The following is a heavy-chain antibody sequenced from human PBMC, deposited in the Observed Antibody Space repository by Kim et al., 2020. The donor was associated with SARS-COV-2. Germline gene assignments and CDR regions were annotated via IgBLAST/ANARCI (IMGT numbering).Heavy chain of an antibody. Sequence: NYNPSLKSRVTISVDTSKNQFSRKLSSVTAADTAVYYCARYSSTWNRFDPWGQGTLVTVSS. V-gene: IGHV4-4*09. CDR3: ARYSSTWNRFDP. J-gene: IGHJ5*02. D-gene: IGHD6-13*01.